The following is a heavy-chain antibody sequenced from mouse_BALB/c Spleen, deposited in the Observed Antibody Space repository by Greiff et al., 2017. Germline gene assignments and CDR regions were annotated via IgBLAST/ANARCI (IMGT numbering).Heavy chain of an antibody. CDR1: GFTFSSFG. V-gene: IGHV5-17*02. CDR2: ISSGSSTI. Sequence: EVKLVESGGGLVQPGGSRKLSCAASGFTFSSFGMHWVRQAPEKGLEWVAYISSGSSTIYYADTVTGRFTISRDNPKHTLFLQMTSLRSEDTAMYYCARSTYYWYFDVWGAGTTVTVSS. J-gene: IGHJ1*01. D-gene: IGHD5-1*01. CDR3: ARSTYYWYFDV.